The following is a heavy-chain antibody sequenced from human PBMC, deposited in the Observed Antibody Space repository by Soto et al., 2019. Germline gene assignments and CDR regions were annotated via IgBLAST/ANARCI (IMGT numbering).Heavy chain of an antibody. CDR2: ISYDGSNK. V-gene: IGHV3-30*18. Sequence: HPGGSLRLSCAASGFTFSSYGMHWVRQAPGKGLEWVAVISYDGSNKYYADSVKGRFTISRDNSKNTLYLQMNSLRAEDTAVYYCAKDQASYCGGDCYEGGFDYWGQGTLVTVSS. CDR3: AKDQASYCGGDCYEGGFDY. D-gene: IGHD2-21*02. CDR1: GFTFSSYG. J-gene: IGHJ4*02.